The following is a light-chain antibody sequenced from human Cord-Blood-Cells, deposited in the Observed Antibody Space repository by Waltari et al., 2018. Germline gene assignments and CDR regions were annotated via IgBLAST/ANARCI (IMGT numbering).Light chain of an antibody. J-gene: IGKJ1*01. V-gene: IGKV1-39*01. Sequence: DIQMTQSPSSLSASVGDRATITCRASQSISSYLNWYQQKPGKAPKLLIYAASILQSGVPSRFSGSGSGTDFTLTISCLQPEDFATYYCQRSYSTPWTFVQGTKVEIK. CDR2: AAS. CDR3: QRSYSTPWT. CDR1: QSISSY.